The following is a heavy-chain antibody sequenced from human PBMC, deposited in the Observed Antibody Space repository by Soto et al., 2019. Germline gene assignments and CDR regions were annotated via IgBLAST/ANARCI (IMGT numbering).Heavy chain of an antibody. Sequence: QVQLVQSGAEVKKPGSSVKVSCKASGGTFRSYAISWVRQAPGQGLEWMGGIIPIFGTANYAQKFQGRVTITAAESTSTDYMELSSLRSEDTAVYYCARDSGGTTVAFGMDVWGQGTTVTVSS. CDR3: ARDSGGTTVAFGMDV. CDR1: GGTFRSYA. D-gene: IGHD4-17*01. CDR2: IIPIFGTA. V-gene: IGHV1-69*01. J-gene: IGHJ6*02.